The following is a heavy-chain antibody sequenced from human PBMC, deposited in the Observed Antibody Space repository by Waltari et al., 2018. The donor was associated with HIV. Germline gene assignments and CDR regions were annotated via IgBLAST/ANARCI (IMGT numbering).Heavy chain of an antibody. D-gene: IGHD2-15*01. CDR1: GFTVSSNY. CDR2: IYGGGRT. CDR3: ARDECSGGSCTHAFDI. V-gene: IGHV3-53*02. J-gene: IGHJ3*02. Sequence: EVQLVETGGGLIQPGGSLRLSCAASGFTVSSNYMSWVRQAPGKGLAWGSVIYGGGRTYYGDSVKGRFTISRDNSKNTLYLQMNSLRAEDTAVYYCARDECSGGSCTHAFDIWGQGTMVTVSS.